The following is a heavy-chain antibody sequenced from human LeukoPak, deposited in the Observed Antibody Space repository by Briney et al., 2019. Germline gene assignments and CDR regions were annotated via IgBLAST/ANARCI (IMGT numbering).Heavy chain of an antibody. CDR1: GYTFTGYY. CDR2: INPNSGGT. Sequence: GASVKVSCKASGYTFTGYYTHWVRQAPGQGLEWMGRINPNSGGTNYAQKFQGRVTMTRDTSISTAYMELSRLRSDDTAVYYCARAEYCSGGSCYSFDPWGQGTLVTVSS. D-gene: IGHD2-15*01. CDR3: ARAEYCSGGSCYSFDP. J-gene: IGHJ5*02. V-gene: IGHV1-2*06.